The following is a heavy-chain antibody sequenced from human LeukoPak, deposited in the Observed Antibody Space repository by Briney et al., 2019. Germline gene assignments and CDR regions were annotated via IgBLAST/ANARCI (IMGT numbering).Heavy chain of an antibody. V-gene: IGHV3-23*01. D-gene: IGHD2-15*01. CDR3: AHPGYCSGGSCYDY. CDR1: GFTFSSCA. Sequence: GGSLRLSCAASGFTFSSCAMSWVRQAPGKGLEWVSAISGSGGSTYYADSVKSRFTISRDNSKNTLYLQMNSLRAEDTAVYYCAHPGYCSGGSCYDYWGQGILVTVSS. J-gene: IGHJ4*02. CDR2: ISGSGGST.